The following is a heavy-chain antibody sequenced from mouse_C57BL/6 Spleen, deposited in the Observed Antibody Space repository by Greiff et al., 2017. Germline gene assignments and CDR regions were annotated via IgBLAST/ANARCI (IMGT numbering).Heavy chain of an antibody. CDR1: GFNIKDVY. CDR3: TTYYGSSDY. V-gene: IGHV14-4*01. Sequence: EVQLQQSGAELVRPGASVKLSCTASGFNIKDVYMHWVKQRPEQGLEWIGWIDPENGDTEYASKFQGKATITADTSSNTAYLQLSSLTSEDTAVYYCTTYYGSSDYWGQGTTLTVSS. J-gene: IGHJ2*01. D-gene: IGHD1-1*01. CDR2: IDPENGDT.